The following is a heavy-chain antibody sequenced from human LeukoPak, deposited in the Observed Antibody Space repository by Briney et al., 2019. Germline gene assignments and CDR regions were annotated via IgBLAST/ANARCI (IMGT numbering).Heavy chain of an antibody. CDR3: STLMVRGIINI. D-gene: IGHD3-10*01. CDR2: IQSKTDGGTI. Sequence: GGSLRLSCAASGFTFSDAWMSWVRQAPGKGLEWVGRIQSKTDGGTIEYAAPVKGRFSISRDDSKTTLFLQMNSLKTEDTGVYYCSTLMVRGIINIWGQGTLVTVSS. V-gene: IGHV3-15*01. J-gene: IGHJ4*02. CDR1: GFTFSDAW.